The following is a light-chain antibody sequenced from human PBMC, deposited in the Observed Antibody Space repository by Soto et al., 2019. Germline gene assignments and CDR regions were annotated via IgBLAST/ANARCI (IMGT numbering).Light chain of an antibody. V-gene: IGLV2-8*01. Sequence: SALTQPPSASGSPGQSVTISCTGTSSDVGNYNYVSWYQQHPGKAPKLMISEVSKRPSGVPDRFSGSKSGNTASLTVSGLQAEDEGDYYCSSYAGINNFVIFGGGTKLTVL. J-gene: IGLJ2*01. CDR3: SSYAGINNFVI. CDR2: EVS. CDR1: SSDVGNYNY.